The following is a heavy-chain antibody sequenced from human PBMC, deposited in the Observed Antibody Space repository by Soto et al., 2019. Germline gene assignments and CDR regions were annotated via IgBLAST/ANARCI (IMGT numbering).Heavy chain of an antibody. CDR3: ASSRGVRGTEVHYYYYMDV. J-gene: IGHJ6*03. CDR1: GGSFSGYY. V-gene: IGHV4-34*01. Sequence: PSETLSLTCAVYGGSFSGYYWSWIRQPPGKGLEWIGEINHSGSTNYNPSLKSRVTISVDTSKNQFSLKLSSVTAADTAVYYCASSRGVRGTEVHYYYYMDVWGKGTTVTVSS. D-gene: IGHD3-10*01. CDR2: INHSGST.